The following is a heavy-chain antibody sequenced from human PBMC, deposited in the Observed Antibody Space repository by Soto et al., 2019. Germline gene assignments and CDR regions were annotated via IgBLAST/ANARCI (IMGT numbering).Heavy chain of an antibody. CDR3: ARSRDRCGGDCYAVYYAMDV. CDR1: GATYSPFIAYA. J-gene: IGHJ6*02. Sequence: SVKVPCKASGATYSPFIAYAISLLRQTPGQGLEWMGSIIPLGSSQHYAEGFQGRATISADSSTFTVSLELTDLTSDDAAVYFCARSRDRCGGDCYAVYYAMDVWGQGTTVTVSS. D-gene: IGHD2-21*02. CDR2: IIPLGSSQ. V-gene: IGHV1-69*04.